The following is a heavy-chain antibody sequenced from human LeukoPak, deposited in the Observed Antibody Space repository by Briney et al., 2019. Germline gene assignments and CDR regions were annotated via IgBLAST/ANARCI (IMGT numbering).Heavy chain of an antibody. CDR3: ARGLFLSGYLDAFDI. Sequence: PGGSLRLSCAASGFTFSNAWMSWVRQAPGKGLAWVAVISYDGTDKYQADSVKGRCTISRDGSKNTLYLQMNSLRVEDTAVYYCARGLFLSGYLDAFDIWGQGTVVTVSS. D-gene: IGHD3-22*01. CDR2: ISYDGTDK. J-gene: IGHJ3*02. CDR1: GFTFSNAW. V-gene: IGHV3-30*03.